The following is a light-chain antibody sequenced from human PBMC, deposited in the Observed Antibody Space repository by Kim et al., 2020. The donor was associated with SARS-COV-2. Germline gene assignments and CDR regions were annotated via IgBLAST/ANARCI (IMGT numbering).Light chain of an antibody. Sequence: QSVTISCTGTSGDIGGFNYVSWYQQHPGNAPRLLIYEVTRRPSGVPDRFSGSRSGNTASLIVSGLRAEDEADYYCISYAGSNNLVFGAGTQLTVL. V-gene: IGLV2-8*01. CDR1: SGDIGGFNY. CDR3: ISYAGSNNLV. CDR2: EVT. J-gene: IGLJ3*02.